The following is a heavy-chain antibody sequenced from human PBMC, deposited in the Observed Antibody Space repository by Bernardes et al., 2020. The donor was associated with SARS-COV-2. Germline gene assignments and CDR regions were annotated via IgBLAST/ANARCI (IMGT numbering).Heavy chain of an antibody. CDR1: GGSISRRGYY. CDR2: ISYTGSI. D-gene: IGHD4-17*01. Sequence: HTLSLTCTVSGGSISRRGYYWSWIRQHPGKGLEWIGYISYTGSIYYNPSLKSRVNISVDTSKNQFSLKLSSVTAADTAVYYCARVRHDFGDYAPFDYFDYWGKGTLVTVSS. CDR3: ARVRHDFGDYAPFDYFDY. J-gene: IGHJ4*02. V-gene: IGHV4-31*03.